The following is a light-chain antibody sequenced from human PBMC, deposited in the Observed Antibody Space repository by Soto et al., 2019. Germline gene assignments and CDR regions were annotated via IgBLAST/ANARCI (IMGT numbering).Light chain of an antibody. CDR1: QSVSSSY. V-gene: IGKV3D-15*01. Sequence: EMVMTQSPAILSVSPGESATPSCRASQSVSSSYLAWYQQKPGQAPRLLIYGASTRATGVPARFSGSGSGTEFTLTISSLQSEDVAVYWCQQYTNWPITFGPGTRLEI. CDR2: GAS. CDR3: QQYTNWPIT. J-gene: IGKJ5*01.